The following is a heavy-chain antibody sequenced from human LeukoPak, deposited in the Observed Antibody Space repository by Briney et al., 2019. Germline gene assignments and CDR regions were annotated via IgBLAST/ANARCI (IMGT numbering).Heavy chain of an antibody. Sequence: SETLSLTCIVSGGSVSSSSYYWGWIRQPPGRGLEWIGSVYYKGNTYYIPSLKSRVTMSVDTSKNQFSLKLSSVTAADTAVYYCAGQYGSGSYYEYYFDYWGQGTLVTVSS. J-gene: IGHJ4*02. CDR2: VYYKGNT. V-gene: IGHV4-39*07. CDR3: AGQYGSGSYYEYYFDY. CDR1: GGSVSSSSYY. D-gene: IGHD3-10*01.